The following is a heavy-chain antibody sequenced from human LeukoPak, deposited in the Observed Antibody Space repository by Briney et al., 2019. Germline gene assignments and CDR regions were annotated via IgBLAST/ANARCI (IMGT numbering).Heavy chain of an antibody. CDR3: ARGKDIVVVPAAPRKPNFDY. J-gene: IGHJ4*02. Sequence: GGSLRLSCAASGFTFSSYAMHWVRQAPGKGLEWVAVISSYGSNKYYADSVKGRFTISRDNSKNTLYLQMNSLRAEDTAVYYCARGKDIVVVPAAPRKPNFDYWGQGTLVTVSS. D-gene: IGHD2-2*01. V-gene: IGHV3-30-3*01. CDR2: ISSYGSNK. CDR1: GFTFSSYA.